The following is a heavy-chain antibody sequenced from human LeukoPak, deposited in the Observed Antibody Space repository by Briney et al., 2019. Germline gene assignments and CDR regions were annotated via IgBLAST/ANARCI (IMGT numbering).Heavy chain of an antibody. D-gene: IGHD4-17*01. V-gene: IGHV1-69*05. CDR3: ARDAVPTVTTSVDWFDP. CDR1: GGTFSSYT. J-gene: IGHJ5*02. CDR2: IIPIFGTA. Sequence: SVKVSCKASGGTFSSYTISWVRQAPGQGLEWMGGIIPIFGTANYAQKFQGRVTITTDESTSTAYMELSSLRSEDTAVYYCARDAVPTVTTSVDWFDPWGQGTLVTVSS.